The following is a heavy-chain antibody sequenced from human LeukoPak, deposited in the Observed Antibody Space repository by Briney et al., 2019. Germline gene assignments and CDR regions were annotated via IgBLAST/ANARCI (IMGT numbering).Heavy chain of an antibody. J-gene: IGHJ4*02. CDR1: GFIFSSYA. D-gene: IGHD3-9*01. CDR2: ISSNGGST. V-gene: IGHV3-64*04. Sequence: GGSLRLSCSASGFIFSSYAMHWVRQAPGKGLEFVSGISSNGGSTYYADSVKARFTMSRDNSKNTLYLQMNSLGAEDTAVYYCAKFRYYDVLTGPYDSWGQGTLVTVSS. CDR3: AKFRYYDVLTGPYDS.